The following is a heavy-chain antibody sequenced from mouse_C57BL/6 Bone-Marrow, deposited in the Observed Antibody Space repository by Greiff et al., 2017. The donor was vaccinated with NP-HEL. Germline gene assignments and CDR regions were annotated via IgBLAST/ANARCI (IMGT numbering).Heavy chain of an antibody. D-gene: IGHD1-1*01. J-gene: IGHJ2*01. CDR1: GYTFPDYY. V-gene: IGHV1-19*01. CDR3: AREGDYYGSRDY. Sequence: EVQLQQSGPVLVKPGASVKMSCKASGYTFPDYYMNWVKQSHGKSLEWIGVINPYNGGTSYNQKFKGKATLTVDKSSSTAYMELNSLTSEDSAVYYCAREGDYYGSRDYWGQGTTLTVSS. CDR2: INPYNGGT.